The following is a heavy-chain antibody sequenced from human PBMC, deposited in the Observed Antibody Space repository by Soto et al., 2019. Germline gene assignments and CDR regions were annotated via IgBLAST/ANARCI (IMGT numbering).Heavy chain of an antibody. CDR3: ATTYYDYIWGSYRTPNYFDY. J-gene: IGHJ4*02. CDR1: GGSISSSSYY. Sequence: QLQLQESGPGLVKPSETLSLTCTVSGGSISSSSYYWGWIRQPPGKGLEWIGSIYYSGSTYYNPSLKSRVTISVDTSKNQFSLKLSSVTAADTAVYYCATTYYDYIWGSYRTPNYFDYWGQGTLVTVSS. D-gene: IGHD3-16*02. CDR2: IYYSGST. V-gene: IGHV4-39*01.